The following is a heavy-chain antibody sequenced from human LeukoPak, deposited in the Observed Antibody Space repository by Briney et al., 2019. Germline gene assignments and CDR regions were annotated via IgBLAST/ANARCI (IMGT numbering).Heavy chain of an antibody. CDR2: IKQDGSEK. J-gene: IGHJ4*02. Sequence: GGSLRLSCAASGFTFSSYGMSWVRQAPGKGLEWVANIKQDGSEKYYVDSVKGRFTISRDNAKNSLYLQMNSLRAEDTAVYYCAGGGRWLQFWGQGTLVTVSS. V-gene: IGHV3-7*04. CDR3: AGGGRWLQF. CDR1: GFTFSSYG. D-gene: IGHD5-24*01.